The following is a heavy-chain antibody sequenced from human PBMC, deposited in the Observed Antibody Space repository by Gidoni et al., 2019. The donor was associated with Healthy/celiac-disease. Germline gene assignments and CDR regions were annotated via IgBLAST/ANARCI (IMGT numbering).Heavy chain of an antibody. CDR1: GFTFSNAW. D-gene: IGHD2-15*01. V-gene: IGHV3-15*01. J-gene: IGHJ6*02. CDR3: TTVGYCSGGSCYETYYYYGMDV. Sequence: EVQLVESGGGLVKPGGSLRLSCAASGFTFSNAWMSWVRQAPGKGLEWVGRIKSKTDGGTTDYAAPVKGRFTISRDDSKNTLYLQMNSLKTEDTAVYYCTTVGYCSGGSCYETYYYYGMDVWGQGTTVTVSS. CDR2: IKSKTDGGTT.